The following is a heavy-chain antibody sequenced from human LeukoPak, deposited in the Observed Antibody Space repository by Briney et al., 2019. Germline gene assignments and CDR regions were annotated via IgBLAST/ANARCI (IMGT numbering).Heavy chain of an antibody. J-gene: IGHJ4*02. CDR3: AKDQAPIAVAPFDY. Sequence: PGGSLRLSCAASGFTFSSYWMHWVRQAPGKGLEWVSAISGGGGSTYYADSVKGRFTISRDNSKNTLYLQMNSLRAEDTAVYYCAKDQAPIAVAPFDYWGQGTLVTVSS. CDR1: GFTFSSYW. D-gene: IGHD6-19*01. CDR2: ISGGGGST. V-gene: IGHV3-23*01.